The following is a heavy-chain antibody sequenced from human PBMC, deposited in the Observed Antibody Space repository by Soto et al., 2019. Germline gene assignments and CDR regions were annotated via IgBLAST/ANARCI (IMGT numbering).Heavy chain of an antibody. CDR2: IKQDGSEK. CDR1: GFTFSSYW. D-gene: IGHD4-17*01. J-gene: IGHJ6*03. V-gene: IGHV3-7*01. Sequence: GGSLRLSCAASGFTFSSYWMSWVRQAPGKGLEWVANIKQDGSEKYYVDSVKGRFTISRDNAKNSRYLQMNSLRAEETAVYYCARGQSPDYGEKRPEKYQNYYYYYMDVWGKGTTVTVSS. CDR3: ARGQSPDYGEKRPEKYQNYYYYYMDV.